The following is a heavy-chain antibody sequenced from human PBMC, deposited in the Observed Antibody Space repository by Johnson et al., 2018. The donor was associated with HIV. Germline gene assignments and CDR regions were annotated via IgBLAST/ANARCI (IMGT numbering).Heavy chain of an antibody. CDR3: ARDRFGSGRPNAFDM. CDR1: GFSLSDYA. CDR2: MSYDGSEE. D-gene: IGHD3-10*01. J-gene: IGHJ3*02. Sequence: QEKLVESGGGVVQPGRSLRLSCAASGFSLSDYAIHWVRQAPVKGLEWVGVMSYDGSEENYADSVKDRFTISRDNSKNTVYLQMNTLRPEDTAVYYCARDRFGSGRPNAFDMWGQGTMVSVSS. V-gene: IGHV3-30-3*01.